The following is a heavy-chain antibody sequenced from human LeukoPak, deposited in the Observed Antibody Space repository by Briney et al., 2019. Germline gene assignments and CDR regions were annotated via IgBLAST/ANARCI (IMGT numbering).Heavy chain of an antibody. CDR1: GYTFTSYD. D-gene: IGHD3-22*01. CDR2: MNPNSGNT. V-gene: IGHV1-8*03. Sequence: ASVKVSCKASGYTFTSYDINWVRQATGQGLEWMGWMNPNSGNTGYAQKFQGRVTITRNTSISTAYMELSSLRSEDTAVYYCATLPFDSSGYYLGYYFDYWGQGTLVTVSS. CDR3: ATLPFDSSGYYLGYYFDY. J-gene: IGHJ4*02.